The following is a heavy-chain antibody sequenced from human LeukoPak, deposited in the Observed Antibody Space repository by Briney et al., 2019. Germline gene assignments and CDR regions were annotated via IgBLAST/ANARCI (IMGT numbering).Heavy chain of an antibody. CDR3: ARDHHIVVVPAAMRHYYYYGMDV. V-gene: IGHV3-21*01. Sequence: GGSLRLSCAASGFTFSSYSMNWVRQAPGKGLEWVSSISSSSSDIYYADSVKAPFTISRDNAKNSLYLQMNSLRAEDTAVYYCARDHHIVVVPAAMRHYYYYGMDVWGQGTTVTVSS. CDR1: GFTFSSYS. CDR2: ISSSSSDI. D-gene: IGHD2-2*01. J-gene: IGHJ6*02.